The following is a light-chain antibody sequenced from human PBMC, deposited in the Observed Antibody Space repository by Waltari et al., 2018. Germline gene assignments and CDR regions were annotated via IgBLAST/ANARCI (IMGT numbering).Light chain of an antibody. J-gene: IGKJ4*01. Sequence: DIVMTPSPDSLAVSLGERATINCKSSQSVLYSSNNKNYLAWYQQKSGQPPKLLIYWASTRVSGVPDRFSGSGSGTDFTLTISSLQAEDVAAYYCEQYYSPPLTFGGGTKVEIK. CDR1: QSVLYSSNNKNY. CDR2: WAS. CDR3: EQYYSPPLT. V-gene: IGKV4-1*01.